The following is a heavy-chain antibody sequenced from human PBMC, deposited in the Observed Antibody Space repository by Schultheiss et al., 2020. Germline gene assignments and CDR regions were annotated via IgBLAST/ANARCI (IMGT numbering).Heavy chain of an antibody. CDR2: IYYSGST. J-gene: IGHJ4*02. CDR3: AREYTAAGPETLTTFDY. Sequence: SETLSLTCTVSGGSISSGDYYWSWIRQPPGKGLEWIGYIYYSGSTYYNPSLKSRVTISVDTSKNQFSLKLSSVTAADTAVYYCAREYTAAGPETLTTFDYWGQGTLVTVSS. CDR1: GGSISSGDYY. D-gene: IGHD6-13*01. V-gene: IGHV4-30-4*01.